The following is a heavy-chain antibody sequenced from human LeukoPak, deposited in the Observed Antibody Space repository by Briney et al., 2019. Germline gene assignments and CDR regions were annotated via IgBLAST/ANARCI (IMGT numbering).Heavy chain of an antibody. CDR1: GGSISSYY. D-gene: IGHD2-15*01. CDR2: IYYSGST. J-gene: IGHJ6*02. CDR3: ARALGYCSGGSCYVVDV. Sequence: PSETLSVTCTVSGGSISSYYWSWIRQPPGKGLEWIGYIYYSGSTNYNPSLKSRVTISVDTSKNQFSLKLSSVTAADTAVYYCARALGYCSGGSCYVVDVWGQGTTVTVSS. V-gene: IGHV4-59*12.